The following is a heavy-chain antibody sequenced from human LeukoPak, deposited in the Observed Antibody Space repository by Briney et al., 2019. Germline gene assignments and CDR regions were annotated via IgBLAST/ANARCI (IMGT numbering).Heavy chain of an antibody. Sequence: ASVMVSCKASGYTFTSYGISWVRQAPGQGLEWMGWISAYNGNTNYAQKLQGRVTMTTDTSTSTAYMELRSLRSDDTAVYYCARALWFGESQGYFDYWGQGTLVTVSS. D-gene: IGHD3-10*01. J-gene: IGHJ4*02. V-gene: IGHV1-18*01. CDR3: ARALWFGESQGYFDY. CDR1: GYTFTSYG. CDR2: ISAYNGNT.